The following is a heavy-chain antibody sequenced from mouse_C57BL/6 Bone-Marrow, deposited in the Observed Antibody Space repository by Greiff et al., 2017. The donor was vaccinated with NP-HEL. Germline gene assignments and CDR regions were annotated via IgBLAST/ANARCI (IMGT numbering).Heavy chain of an antibody. CDR2: INPGSGGT. D-gene: IGHD1-1*01. CDR3: AKFITTRDWYFDV. Sequence: QVQLQQSGAELVRPGTSVKVSCKASGYAFTNYLIEWVKQRPGQGLEWIGVINPGSGGTNYNEKFKGKATLTADRSSSTAYMQLSSLTSEDSAVYFCAKFITTRDWYFDVWGTGTTVTVSS. CDR1: GYAFTNYL. J-gene: IGHJ1*03. V-gene: IGHV1-54*01.